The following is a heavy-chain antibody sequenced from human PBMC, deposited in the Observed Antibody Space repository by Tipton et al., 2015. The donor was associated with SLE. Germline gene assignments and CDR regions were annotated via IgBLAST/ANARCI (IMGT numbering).Heavy chain of an antibody. V-gene: IGHV4-59*08. Sequence: TLSLTCDVYGGSSNTYYWAWIRQPPGKGLEWIGSIYSSGGTYYNPSLKSRVTISVDTSKNHFSLKLRSVTAADTAVYFCARRSVQEAFDIWGQGTMVTVSS. CDR2: IYSSGGT. CDR1: GGSSNTYY. J-gene: IGHJ3*02. D-gene: IGHD1-1*01. CDR3: ARRSVQEAFDI.